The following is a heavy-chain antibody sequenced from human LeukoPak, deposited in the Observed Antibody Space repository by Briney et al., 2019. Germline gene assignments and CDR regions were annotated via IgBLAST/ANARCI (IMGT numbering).Heavy chain of an antibody. V-gene: IGHV1-3*01. Sequence: ASVKVSCKASGYTFTSYAIHWVRQAPGQRLEWMGWISAGNGNTKYSQNFQGRVTFISNTSATTAFMELSSLRSEDAAVYYCARVGGTNYYYYGMDVWGQGTTVTVSS. CDR2: ISAGNGNT. CDR1: GYTFTSYA. CDR3: ARVGGTNYYYYGMDV. J-gene: IGHJ6*02. D-gene: IGHD1-1*01.